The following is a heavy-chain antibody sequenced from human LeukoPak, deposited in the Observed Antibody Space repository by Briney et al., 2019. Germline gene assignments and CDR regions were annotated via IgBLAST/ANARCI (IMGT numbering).Heavy chain of an antibody. CDR1: GYSLTELS. V-gene: IGHV1-24*01. Sequence: ASVKVSCKVSGYSLTELSMYWVRQAPGKGLEWMGGFDPEDGETMYAQKLQGRVTMTEDTSTDTAYMELSSLRSEGTAVYYCATVSVRLTAILRYFNYWGQGTLVTVSS. CDR2: FDPEDGET. CDR3: ATVSVRLTAILRYFNY. D-gene: IGHD2-21*02. J-gene: IGHJ4*02.